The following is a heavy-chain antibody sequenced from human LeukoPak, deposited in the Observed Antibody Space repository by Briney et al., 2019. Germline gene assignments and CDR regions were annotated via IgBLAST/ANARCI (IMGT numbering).Heavy chain of an antibody. V-gene: IGHV4-30-2*01. CDR3: AREIIVVVPAAIGLRSGWGAFDI. CDR2: IYHSGST. CDR1: GGSISSGGYY. J-gene: IGHJ3*02. D-gene: IGHD2-2*02. Sequence: PSETLSLTCTVSGGSISSGGYYWSWIRQPPGKGLEWIGYIYHSGSTYYTPSLKSRVTISVDRSKNQFSLKLSSVTAADTAVYYCAREIIVVVPAAIGLRSGWGAFDIWGQGTMVTVSS.